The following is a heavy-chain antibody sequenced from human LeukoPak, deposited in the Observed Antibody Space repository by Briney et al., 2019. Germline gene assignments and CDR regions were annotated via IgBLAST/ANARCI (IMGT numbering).Heavy chain of an antibody. J-gene: IGHJ4*02. CDR2: IWYDGSNK. V-gene: IGHV3-33*01. Sequence: PGGSLRLSCAASGFTFSNYGMHWVRQAPGKGLEWVAIIWYDGSNKYYADSVKGRFTISRDNSKNTMYLQMNSLRAEDTAVYYCARDPMQWLTDYWGQGTLVTVSS. CDR1: GFTFSNYG. D-gene: IGHD6-19*01. CDR3: ARDPMQWLTDY.